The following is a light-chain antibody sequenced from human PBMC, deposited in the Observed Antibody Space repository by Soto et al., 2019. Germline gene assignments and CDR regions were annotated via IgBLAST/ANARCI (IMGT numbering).Light chain of an antibody. CDR3: QQYNNWPRT. CDR1: QSLSTN. V-gene: IGKV3-15*01. J-gene: IGKJ1*01. CDR2: GAS. Sequence: EIVMTQSPAALSVSPGERVTLSCRASQSLSTNLAWHQQKPGQAPRLLTYGASTRATGIPARFSGSGSGTEFTLTISSLQSEDFAIYYCQQYNNWPRTFGQGTKVDIK.